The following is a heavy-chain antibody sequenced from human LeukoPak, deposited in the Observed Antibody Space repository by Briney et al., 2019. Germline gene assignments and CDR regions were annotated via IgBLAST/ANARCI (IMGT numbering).Heavy chain of an antibody. CDR3: ARAESGYDWEPSYFDY. CDR2: ISSSGSTI. CDR1: GFTFSDYY. V-gene: IGHV3-11*01. J-gene: IGHJ4*02. Sequence: GGSLRLSCTASGFTFSDYYMSWIRQAPGKGLEWVSYISSSGSTIYYADSVKGRFTISRDNAKNSLYLQMNSLRAEDTAVYYCARAESGYDWEPSYFDYWGQGTLVTVSS. D-gene: IGHD5-12*01.